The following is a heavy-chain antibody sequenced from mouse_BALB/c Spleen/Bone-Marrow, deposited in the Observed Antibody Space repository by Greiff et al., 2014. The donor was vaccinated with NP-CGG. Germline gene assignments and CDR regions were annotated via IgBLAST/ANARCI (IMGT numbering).Heavy chain of an antibody. Sequence: EVKLVESGAELVKPGASVKLSCTASGFNIKDTYMHWVKQRPEQGLEWIGRIDPANGNTKYDPKFQGKATITADTSSNTAYLQLSSLTSEDTAVYYCARYCYAMDYWGQGTSVTVSS. CDR1: GFNIKDTY. V-gene: IGHV14-3*02. CDR3: ARYCYAMDY. CDR2: IDPANGNT. J-gene: IGHJ4*01.